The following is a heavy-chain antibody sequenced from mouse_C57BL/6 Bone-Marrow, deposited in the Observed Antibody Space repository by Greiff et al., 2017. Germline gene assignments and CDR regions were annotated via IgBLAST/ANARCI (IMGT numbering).Heavy chain of an antibody. V-gene: IGHV5-4*03. D-gene: IGHD1-1*01. J-gene: IGHJ3*01. CDR3: ARDGAYYGSRAY. Sequence: EVMLVESGGGLVKPGGSLKLSCAASGFTFSSYAMSWVRQTPEKRLEWVATISDGGSYTYYPANVKGRFTISRDNAKNNLYLQMSHMKSEDTAMYYCARDGAYYGSRAYWGQGTLVTVSA. CDR1: GFTFSSYA. CDR2: ISDGGSYT.